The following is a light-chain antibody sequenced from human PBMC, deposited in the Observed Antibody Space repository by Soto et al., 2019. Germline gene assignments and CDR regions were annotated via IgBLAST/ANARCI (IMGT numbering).Light chain of an antibody. CDR3: QQDYNIPLS. J-gene: IGKJ4*01. CDR2: GAS. Sequence: PGARVTLSCRASQSVSSSYLTWYQQKPGQAPRLLIYGASTRATSIPARFSGSGSGTDFTLTISSLQPEDFAVYYCQQDYNIPLSFGGGTKVEFK. V-gene: IGKV3D-7*01. CDR1: QSVSSSY.